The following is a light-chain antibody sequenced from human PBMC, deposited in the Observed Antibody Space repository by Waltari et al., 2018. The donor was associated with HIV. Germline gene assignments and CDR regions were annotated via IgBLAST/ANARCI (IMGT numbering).Light chain of an antibody. CDR1: QSVSSN. Sequence: EIVMTPSPATLSVSPGERATLSCRASQSVSSNLAWYQQKPGQAPRLLIYGASTRATGIPARFSGSGSGTEFTLTISSLQSEDFAVYYCQQYNNGPEAFGQGTKVEIK. V-gene: IGKV3-15*01. CDR3: QQYNNGPEA. J-gene: IGKJ1*01. CDR2: GAS.